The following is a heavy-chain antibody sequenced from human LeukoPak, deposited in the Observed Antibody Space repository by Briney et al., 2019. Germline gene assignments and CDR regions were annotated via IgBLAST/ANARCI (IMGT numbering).Heavy chain of an antibody. V-gene: IGHV4-59*01. CDR3: ASYCSSTSCGAFDI. CDR1: AGSISSYY. J-gene: IGHJ3*02. Sequence: SETLSLTCTVSAGSISSYYWSWIRQPPGKGLEWIGYIYYSGSTNYNPSLKSRVTISVDTSKNQFSLKLSSVTAADTAVYYCASYCSSTSCGAFDIWGQGTMVTVSS. CDR2: IYYSGST. D-gene: IGHD2-2*01.